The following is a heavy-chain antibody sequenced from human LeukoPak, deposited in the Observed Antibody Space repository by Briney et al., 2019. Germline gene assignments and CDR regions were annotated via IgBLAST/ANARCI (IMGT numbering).Heavy chain of an antibody. V-gene: IGHV3-74*01. J-gene: IGHJ4*02. CDR3: VRGRHYLDY. Sequence: GGSLRLSCAASRFSFNSYWMHWVRQAPGMGLVWVSRISSDGGSTIYADSVKGRFTISRDNAKNTLYLQMNTLRAEDTAIYYCVRGRHYLDYWGQGTLVTVPS. CDR2: ISSDGGST. CDR1: RFSFNSYW.